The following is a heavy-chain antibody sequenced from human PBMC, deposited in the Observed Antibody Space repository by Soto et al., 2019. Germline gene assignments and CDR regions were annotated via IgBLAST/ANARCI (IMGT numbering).Heavy chain of an antibody. CDR2: IYYSGST. Sequence: SSETLSLTCTVSGGSVSSGSYYWSWIRQPPGKGLEWIGYIYYSGSTNYNPSLKSRVTISVDTSKNQFSLKLSSVTAADTAVYYCARVLRVVAATWGWFDPWGQGTLVTVSS. D-gene: IGHD2-15*01. CDR1: GGSVSSGSYY. CDR3: ARVLRVVAATWGWFDP. J-gene: IGHJ5*02. V-gene: IGHV4-61*01.